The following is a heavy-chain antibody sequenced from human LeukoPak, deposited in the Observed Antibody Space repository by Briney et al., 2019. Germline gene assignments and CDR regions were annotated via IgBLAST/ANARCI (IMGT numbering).Heavy chain of an antibody. V-gene: IGHV4-59*11. J-gene: IGHJ4*02. CDR2: VFNGGST. CDR3: ASRPADTTWYGVLDY. CDR1: GASIDSHY. Sequence: SETLSLTCSVSGASIDSHYWSWIRQSPGKGLEWIGYVFNGGSTNYNPSLNSRVTMSLDTSRAQFSLRLSSVTAADTAIYYCASRPADTTWYGVLDYWSQGTLVTVSS. D-gene: IGHD3-10*01.